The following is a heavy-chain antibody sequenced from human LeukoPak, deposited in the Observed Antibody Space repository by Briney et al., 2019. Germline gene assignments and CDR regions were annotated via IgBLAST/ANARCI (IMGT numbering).Heavy chain of an antibody. CDR2: IKQDGSEK. Sequence: PGGSLRLSCAASRFTFSSYAMSWVRQAPGKGLEWVANIKQDGSEKYYVDSVKGRFTISRDNAKNSLYLQMNSLRAEDTAVYYCARETYYYDSSGYRHFDYWGQGTLVTVSS. CDR3: ARETYYYDSSGYRHFDY. CDR1: RFTFSSYA. D-gene: IGHD3-22*01. V-gene: IGHV3-7*01. J-gene: IGHJ4*02.